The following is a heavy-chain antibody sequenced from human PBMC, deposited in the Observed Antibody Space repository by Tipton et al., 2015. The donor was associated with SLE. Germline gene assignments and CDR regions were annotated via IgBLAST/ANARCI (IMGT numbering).Heavy chain of an antibody. J-gene: IGHJ4*02. Sequence: TLSLTCAVYGGSFSGYYWSWIRQPPGKGLEWIGEINHSGSTNYNPSLKSRVTISVDTSKNQFSLKLCSVTAADTAVYYCATLKFFGELGIGRDYWGQGTLVTVSS. CDR2: INHSGST. V-gene: IGHV4-34*01. CDR3: ATLKFFGELGIGRDY. CDR1: GGSFSGYY. D-gene: IGHD3-3*01.